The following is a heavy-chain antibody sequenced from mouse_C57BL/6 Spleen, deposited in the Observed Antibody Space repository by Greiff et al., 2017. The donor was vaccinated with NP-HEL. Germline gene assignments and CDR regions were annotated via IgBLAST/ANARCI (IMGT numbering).Heavy chain of an antibody. Sequence: EVKLMESGPGLAKPSQTLSLTCSVTGYSITSDYWNWIRKFPGNKLEYMGYISYSGSTYYNPSLKSRISITRDTSKNQYYLQLNSVTTEDTATYYCARFLYGSIWYFDVWGTGTTVTVSS. V-gene: IGHV3-8*01. J-gene: IGHJ1*03. CDR2: ISYSGST. CDR1: GYSITSDY. D-gene: IGHD1-1*01. CDR3: ARFLYGSIWYFDV.